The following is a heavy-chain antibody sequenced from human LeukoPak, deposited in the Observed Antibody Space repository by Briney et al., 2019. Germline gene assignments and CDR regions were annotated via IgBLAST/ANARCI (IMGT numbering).Heavy chain of an antibody. CDR2: SYTSGST. D-gene: IGHD6-19*01. CDR3: ARDGSGWYSAFDI. J-gene: IGHJ3*02. V-gene: IGHV4-61*02. CDR1: GGSISSGSYY. Sequence: SETLSLTCTVSGGSISSGSYYWSWIRQPAGKGLEWIGRSYTSGSTNYNPSLKSRVTIRVDTSKNQFSLKLSSVTAADTAVYYCARDGSGWYSAFDIWGQGTMVTVSS.